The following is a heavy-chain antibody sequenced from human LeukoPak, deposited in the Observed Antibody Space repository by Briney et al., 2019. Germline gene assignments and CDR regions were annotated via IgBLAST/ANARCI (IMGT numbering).Heavy chain of an antibody. CDR1: GFTFSDYY. CDR3: ARREYYYGSGTYYSAFDY. Sequence: GGSLRLSCRAAGFTFSDYYMSWIRQPPGKGLAWISDISSSGNTIYYTDSVKGRFTISRDNAKNSLYLQLNSLRAEDTAVYYCARREYYYGSGTYYSAFDYWGQGTLVTVSS. J-gene: IGHJ4*02. D-gene: IGHD3-10*01. V-gene: IGHV3-11*01. CDR2: ISSSGNTI.